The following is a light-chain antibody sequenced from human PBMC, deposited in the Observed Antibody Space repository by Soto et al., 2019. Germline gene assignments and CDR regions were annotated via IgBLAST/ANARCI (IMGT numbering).Light chain of an antibody. J-gene: IGLJ2*01. V-gene: IGLV2-14*03. CDR3: ASYASSNTVL. Sequence: QSALTQPASVSGSPGQSITISCTGTSSDIGGYNYVSWYQQHPVKAPKLMIYDVSDRPSGVSNRFSGSKSGNTASLTISGLQAEDEADYYCASYASSNTVLFGGGTQLTVL. CDR1: SSDIGGYNY. CDR2: DVS.